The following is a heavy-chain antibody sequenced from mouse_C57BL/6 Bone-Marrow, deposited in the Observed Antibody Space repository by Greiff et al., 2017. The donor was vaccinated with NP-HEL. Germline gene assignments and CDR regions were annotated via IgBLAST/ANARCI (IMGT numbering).Heavy chain of an antibody. CDR2: IWRGGST. V-gene: IGHV2-5*01. J-gene: IGHJ1*03. Sequence: VQLQQSGPGLVQPSQSLSITCTVSGFSLTSYGVHWVRQSPGKGLEWLGVIWRGGSTDYNAAFMSRLSITKDNSKSQVFFKMNSLQADDTAIYYCAKLYYYGSSYDFDVWGTGTTVTVSS. CDR3: AKLYYYGSSYDFDV. D-gene: IGHD1-1*01. CDR1: GFSLTSYG.